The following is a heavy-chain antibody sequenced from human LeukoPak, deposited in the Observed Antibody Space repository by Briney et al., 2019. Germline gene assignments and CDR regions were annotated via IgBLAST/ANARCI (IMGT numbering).Heavy chain of an antibody. CDR1: GYSFTSYW. CDR3: ARRGYCSGGSCYLLDY. J-gene: IGHJ4*02. Sequence: GESLKISCKGSGYSFTSYWIGWVRQMPGKGLEWMGIIYPGDSDTRYSPSFQGQVTISADKSISTAYPQWSSLKASDTAMYYCARRGYCSGGSCYLLDYWGQGTLVTVS. V-gene: IGHV5-51*01. D-gene: IGHD2-15*01. CDR2: IYPGDSDT.